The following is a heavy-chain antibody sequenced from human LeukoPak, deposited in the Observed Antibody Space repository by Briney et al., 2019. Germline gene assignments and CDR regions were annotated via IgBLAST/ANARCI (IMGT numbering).Heavy chain of an antibody. Sequence: SETLSLTCTVSGGSISSSSYYWGWIRQPPGKGLEWIGEINHSGSTNYNPSLKSRVTISVDTSKNQFSLKLSSVTAADTAVYYCASSQWLGGLCSYWGQGTLVTVSS. CDR3: ASSQWLGGLCSY. D-gene: IGHD5-12*01. CDR1: GGSISSSSYY. CDR2: INHSGST. J-gene: IGHJ4*02. V-gene: IGHV4-39*07.